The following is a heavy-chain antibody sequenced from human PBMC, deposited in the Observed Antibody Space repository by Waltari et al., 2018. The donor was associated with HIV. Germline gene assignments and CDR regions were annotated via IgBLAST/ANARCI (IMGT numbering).Heavy chain of an antibody. J-gene: IGHJ4*02. D-gene: IGHD3-10*01. CDR1: GYTFTSYA. CDR2: INAGNGNT. V-gene: IGHV1-3*01. Sequence: QVQLVQSGAEVKKPGASVKVSCKASGYTFTSYAMHWGRQAPGQRLEWMGWINAGNGNTKYSQKLQGRVTITRDTAASTAYMELSSLRSEDTAVYYCARGRPGLIDYWGQGTLVTVSS. CDR3: ARGRPGLIDY.